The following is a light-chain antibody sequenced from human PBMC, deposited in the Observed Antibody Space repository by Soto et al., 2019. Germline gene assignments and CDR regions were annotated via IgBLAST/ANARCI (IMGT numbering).Light chain of an antibody. V-gene: IGKV3-11*01. Sequence: EIVLTQSPATLSLFPGERATLSCRASQSIGSSLAWYQQRPGQAPRLLIYDASKRATGIPARFSGSGSGTVFTLTIGSLEPEDFATYYCQQSYSTPRTFGQGTKLEIK. CDR3: QQSYSTPRT. CDR2: DAS. CDR1: QSIGSS. J-gene: IGKJ2*02.